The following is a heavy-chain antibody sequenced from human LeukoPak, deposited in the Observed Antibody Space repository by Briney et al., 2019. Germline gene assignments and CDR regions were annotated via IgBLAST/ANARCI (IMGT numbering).Heavy chain of an antibody. V-gene: IGHV1-2*02. CDR3: ARRGYSSSWSSPTPVTYDY. Sequence: ASVQVTCKACGYTFIDYYLHCVRQAPAQGREWMGGINHNSGGTNYEQKFKGRVTMTKDTSISTAYMELSRLRSDDTAVYYCARRGYSSSWSSPTPVTYDYWGQGTLVTVSS. CDR1: GYTFIDYY. CDR2: INHNSGGT. J-gene: IGHJ4*02. D-gene: IGHD6-13*01.